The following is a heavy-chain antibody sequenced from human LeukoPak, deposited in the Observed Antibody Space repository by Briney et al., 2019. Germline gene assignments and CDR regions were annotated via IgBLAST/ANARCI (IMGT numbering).Heavy chain of an antibody. D-gene: IGHD3-22*01. V-gene: IGHV4-59*08. CDR3: AKHPFDSGDYFDE. CDR2: IYHSGST. CDR1: GGSISSYY. Sequence: PSETLSLTCIVSGGSISSYYWSWIRQPPGEGLEWIGFIYHSGSTNYNPSLKSRVTISVDTSTNQLSLKMKSVTAADTAVYYCAKHPFDSGDYFDEWGQGTLVTVSS. J-gene: IGHJ4*02.